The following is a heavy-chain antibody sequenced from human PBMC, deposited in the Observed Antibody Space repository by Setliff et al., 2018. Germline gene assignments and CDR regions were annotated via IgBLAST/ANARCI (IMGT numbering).Heavy chain of an antibody. CDR2: IYYTGTA. V-gene: IGHV4-39*01. CDR1: GDSISSTSYQ. CDR3: ARHEFVGGYYGSVTYRHFDY. D-gene: IGHD3-10*01. J-gene: IGHJ4*02. Sequence: SETMSLTCTVSGDSISSTSYQWGWVRQPPGKGLEWIGSIYYTGTAYYNPSRKSRVTISVDTSKNQFSLQVTSLAATDTALYFCARHEFVGGYYGSVTYRHFDYWGQGILVTVSS.